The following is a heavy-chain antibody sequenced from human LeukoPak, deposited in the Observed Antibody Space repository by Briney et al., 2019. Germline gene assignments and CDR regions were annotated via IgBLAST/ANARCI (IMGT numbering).Heavy chain of an antibody. CDR1: GYSISSTYY. CDR2: VHHSGST. CDR3: ATCVRGTTDFDY. D-gene: IGHD1-1*01. Sequence: KPSETLSLTCTVSGYSISSTYYWGWIRQPPGKGLEWIGSVHHSGSTYYNPSLKSRVTISVDTSKSQFSMNLRSVTAAGTAVYYCATCVRGTTDFDYWGQGTLVTVSS. V-gene: IGHV4-38-2*02. J-gene: IGHJ4*02.